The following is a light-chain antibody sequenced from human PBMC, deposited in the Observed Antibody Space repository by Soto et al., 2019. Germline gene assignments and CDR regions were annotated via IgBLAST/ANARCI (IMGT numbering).Light chain of an antibody. Sequence: DIRLTQSPSFLSASVGDRVTITCRASQAISSSLAWYQHNPGKAPKLLLYAASTLQNGVPSSFSGSGSGTEFTLTISSLQPEDFATYYCQHLNDYRYTFGQGTKVEIK. CDR3: QHLNDYRYT. J-gene: IGKJ2*01. CDR2: AAS. CDR1: QAISSS. V-gene: IGKV1-9*01.